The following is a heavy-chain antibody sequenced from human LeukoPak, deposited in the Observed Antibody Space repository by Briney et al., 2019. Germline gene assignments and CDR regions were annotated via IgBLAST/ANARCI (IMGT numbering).Heavy chain of an antibody. J-gene: IGHJ5*02. D-gene: IGHD4-11*01. CDR3: ARHLGNYLDWFDP. Sequence: SETLSLTCTVSGGPISSSSYYRGWIRQPPGKGLEWIGTIYYSGNTYYNPSLKSRVTMSVDTSKNQFSLMLSSVTAADTAVYYCARHLGNYLDWFDPWGQGTLVTVSS. CDR1: GGPISSSSYY. CDR2: IYYSGNT. V-gene: IGHV4-39*01.